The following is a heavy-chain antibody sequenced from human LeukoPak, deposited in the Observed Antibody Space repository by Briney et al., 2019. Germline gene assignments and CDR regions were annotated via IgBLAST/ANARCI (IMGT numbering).Heavy chain of an antibody. J-gene: IGHJ4*02. CDR3: ARDGNILTGYYNFDY. Sequence: GGSLRLSCAVSGLTFSSSWMDWVRQAPGKGLEWVSSISSSSSYIYYADSVKGRFTISRDNAKNSLYLQMNSLRAEDTAVYYCARDGNILTGYYNFDYWGQGTLVTVSS. V-gene: IGHV3-21*01. D-gene: IGHD3-9*01. CDR1: GLTFSSSW. CDR2: ISSSSSYI.